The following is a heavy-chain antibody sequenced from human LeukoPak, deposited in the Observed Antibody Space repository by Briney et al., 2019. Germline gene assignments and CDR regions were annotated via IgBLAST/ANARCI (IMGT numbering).Heavy chain of an antibody. CDR3: AREVGAVGATSDY. V-gene: IGHV3-9*01. CDR1: GFTFDDYA. CDR2: ISWNSGSI. D-gene: IGHD1-26*01. J-gene: IGHJ4*02. Sequence: ALRLSCAASGFTFDDYAMHWVRQAPGKGLEWVSGISWNSGSIGYADSVKGRFTVSRDNAKNSLYLQMNSLRDEDTAVYYCAREVGAVGATSDYWGQGTLVTVSS.